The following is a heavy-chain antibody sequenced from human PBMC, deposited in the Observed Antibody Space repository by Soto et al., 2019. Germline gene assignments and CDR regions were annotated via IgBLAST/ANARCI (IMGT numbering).Heavy chain of an antibody. CDR3: AKAFDI. V-gene: IGHV3-30*18. CDR2: ISYDGSNK. Sequence: SGGSLRLSCAASGFTFSSYGIHWVRQAPGKGLEWVAVISYDGSNKYYADSVKGRFTISRDNSKNTLYLQMNSLRAEDTAVYYCAKAFDIWGQGTMVTVSS. CDR1: GFTFSSYG. J-gene: IGHJ3*02.